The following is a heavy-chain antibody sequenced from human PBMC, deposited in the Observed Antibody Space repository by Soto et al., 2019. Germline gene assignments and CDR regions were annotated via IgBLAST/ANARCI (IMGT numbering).Heavy chain of an antibody. J-gene: IGHJ5*02. CDR3: ARQEQLVRGDNWFDP. D-gene: IGHD6-13*01. CDR2: INAGNGNT. Sequence: GASVKVSCKASGYTFTIYAMHWVRQAPGQRLEWMGWINAGNGNTKYSQKFQGRVTITRDTSASTAYMELSSLRSEDTAVYYCARQEQLVRGDNWFDPWGQGTLVTVSS. CDR1: GYTFTIYA. V-gene: IGHV1-3*01.